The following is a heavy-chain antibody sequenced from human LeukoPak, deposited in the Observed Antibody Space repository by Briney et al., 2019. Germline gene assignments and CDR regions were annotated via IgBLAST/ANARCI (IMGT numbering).Heavy chain of an antibody. Sequence: GGSLRLSCAASGFTFSGSAMHWVRQASGRGLEWVGRIRSKANCYATAYAASVKGRFTISRDDSKNTAYLQMNSLKTEDTAVYYCTNRPTYSGSSDAFDIWGQGTMVTVSS. CDR2: IRSKANCYAT. CDR3: TNRPTYSGSSDAFDI. J-gene: IGHJ3*02. CDR1: GFTFSGSA. V-gene: IGHV3-73*01. D-gene: IGHD1-26*01.